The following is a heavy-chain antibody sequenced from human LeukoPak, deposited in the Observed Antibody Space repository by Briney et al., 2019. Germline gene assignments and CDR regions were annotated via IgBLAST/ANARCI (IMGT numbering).Heavy chain of an antibody. V-gene: IGHV3-48*03. CDR1: GFTFSSYE. Sequence: PGGSLRLSCAASGFTFSSYEMNWVRQAPGKGLEWVSYISSSGSTIYYADSVKGRFTISRDNAKNSLYLQMNSLRAEDTAVYYCARPVEMATTLDAFDIWGQGTMVTVSS. J-gene: IGHJ3*02. D-gene: IGHD5-24*01. CDR3: ARPVEMATTLDAFDI. CDR2: ISSSGSTI.